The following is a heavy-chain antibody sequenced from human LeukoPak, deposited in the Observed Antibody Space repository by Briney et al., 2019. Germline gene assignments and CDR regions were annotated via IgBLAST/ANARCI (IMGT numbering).Heavy chain of an antibody. CDR2: IYYSGST. CDR3: ASPSGYDYYYYMDV. V-gene: IGHV4-59*08. J-gene: IGHJ6*03. Sequence: SETLSLTCTVSGGSISSYYWSWIRQPPGKGLEWIGYIYYSGSTNYNPSLKSRVTISVDTSKNQFSLKLSSVTAADTAVYYCASPSGYDYYYYMDVWGKGTTVTVSS. CDR1: GGSISSYY. D-gene: IGHD5-12*01.